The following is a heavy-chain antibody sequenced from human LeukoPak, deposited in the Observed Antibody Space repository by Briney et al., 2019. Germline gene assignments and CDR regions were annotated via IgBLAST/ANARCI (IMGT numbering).Heavy chain of an antibody. J-gene: IGHJ6*02. Sequence: GGSLRLSCAASGFTFSSYWMHWVGQAPGKGLVWVSRINSDGSSTSYADSVKGRLTISRDNAKNTLYLQMNSLRAEDTAVYYCAREESQWLVGYYYGMDVWGQGTTVTVSS. CDR3: AREESQWLVGYYYGMDV. CDR1: GFTFSSYW. V-gene: IGHV3-74*01. D-gene: IGHD6-19*01. CDR2: INSDGSST.